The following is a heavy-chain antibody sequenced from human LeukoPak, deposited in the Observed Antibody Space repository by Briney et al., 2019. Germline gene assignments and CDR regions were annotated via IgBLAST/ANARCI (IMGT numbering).Heavy chain of an antibody. CDR2: IIPIFGTA. CDR3: ARGLAESTMIEVADDSFDI. CDR1: GGTFISYA. V-gene: IGHV1-69*01. Sequence: SVKVSCKASGGTFISYAISWVRQAPGQGLEWMGGIIPIFGTANYAQKFQGRVTITADESTSTAYMELSSLRSEDTAVYYCARGLAESTMIEVADDSFDIWGQGAMVTVSS. D-gene: IGHD3-22*01. J-gene: IGHJ3*02.